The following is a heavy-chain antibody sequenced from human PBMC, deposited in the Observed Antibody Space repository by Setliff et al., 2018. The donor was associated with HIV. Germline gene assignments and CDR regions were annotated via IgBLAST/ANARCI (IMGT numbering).Heavy chain of an antibody. Sequence: ASVKVSCKASGYSFTTSGVSWVRQAPGQGLEWMGWINIRSGNTNYAQKFQGRVTMTTDTSTSTAYIGLTSLRSDDTAVYYCARDEPNNTEAPPAYWGQGTLFTVSS. J-gene: IGHJ4*02. CDR1: GYSFTTSG. V-gene: IGHV1-18*01. D-gene: IGHD1-20*01. CDR3: ARDEPNNTEAPPAY. CDR2: INIRSGNT.